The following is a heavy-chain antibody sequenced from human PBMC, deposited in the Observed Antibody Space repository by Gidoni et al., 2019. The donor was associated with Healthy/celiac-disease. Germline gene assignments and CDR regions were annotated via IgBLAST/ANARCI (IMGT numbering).Heavy chain of an antibody. V-gene: IGHV3-23*04. CDR3: AKYDAVRGLALDY. Sequence: EVQLVESGGGLVQHGGSLKLSCAASGFTFSSYAMSWVRQAPGKGLEWVAAISSSGGSTYYADSVKGRFTISRDNSKNTLYLQMNSLRAEDTAVYYCAKYDAVRGLALDYWGQGTLVTVSS. J-gene: IGHJ4*02. CDR1: GFTFSSYA. CDR2: ISSSGGST. D-gene: IGHD3-9*01.